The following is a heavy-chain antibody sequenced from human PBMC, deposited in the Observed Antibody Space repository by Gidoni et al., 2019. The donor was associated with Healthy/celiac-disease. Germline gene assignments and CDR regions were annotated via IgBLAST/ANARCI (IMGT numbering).Heavy chain of an antibody. CDR3: AKDQSSHYYYMDV. Sequence: AASGFIFSSYGMHWVRQAPGKGLEWVAGISYDGSNKYYADSVKGRFTISRDNSKNTLYLQMNSLRSEDTAVYYCAKDQSSHYYYMDVWGKGTTVTVSS. CDR1: GFIFSSYG. V-gene: IGHV3-30*18. J-gene: IGHJ6*03. CDR2: ISYDGSNK.